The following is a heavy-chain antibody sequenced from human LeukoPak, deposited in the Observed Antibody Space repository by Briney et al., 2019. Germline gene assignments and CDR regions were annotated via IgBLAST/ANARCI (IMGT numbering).Heavy chain of an antibody. D-gene: IGHD3-10*01. CDR2: IIPIFGTA. Sequence: SVKVSCKASGGTFSSYAISWVRQAPGQGLEWMGGIIPIFGTANYAQKFQGRVTITADESTSTAYMELSSLRSEDTAVYYCARGGYYGSGSYSPGTTYYYYYYYMDVWGKGTTVTISS. J-gene: IGHJ6*03. CDR3: ARGGYYGSGSYSPGTTYYYYYYYMDV. CDR1: GGTFSSYA. V-gene: IGHV1-69*13.